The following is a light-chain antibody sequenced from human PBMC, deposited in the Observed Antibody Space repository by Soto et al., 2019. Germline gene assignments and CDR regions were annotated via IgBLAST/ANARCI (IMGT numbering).Light chain of an antibody. CDR1: SSDVGGYNY. Sequence: QSALTQPASVSGSPGQSITISCTGTSSDVGGYNYVSWYQQHPAKAPKVMIYDVSNRLSGVSNRFSGSKSGNTASLTISGLQAEDEADYYCYSYTSSSTYVFGTGIKLTVL. J-gene: IGLJ1*01. CDR3: YSYTSSSTYV. V-gene: IGLV2-14*03. CDR2: DVS.